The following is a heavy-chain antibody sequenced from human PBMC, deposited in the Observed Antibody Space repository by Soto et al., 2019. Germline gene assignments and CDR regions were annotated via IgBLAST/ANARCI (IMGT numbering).Heavy chain of an antibody. V-gene: IGHV4-59*01. Sequence: PSETLSLTCNVSGGSISNYYWTWVRQSPEKGLEWIGYMYYNGNINYNPSLKSRVTISIDTSKNQFSLTLKSVTAADTAVYYCASGGNWFDPWGQGVVVIVSS. CDR2: MYYNGNI. D-gene: IGHD3-16*01. CDR1: GGSISNYY. CDR3: ASGGNWFDP. J-gene: IGHJ5*02.